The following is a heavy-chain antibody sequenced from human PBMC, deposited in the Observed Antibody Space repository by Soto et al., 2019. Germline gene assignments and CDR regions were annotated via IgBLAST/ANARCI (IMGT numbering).Heavy chain of an antibody. V-gene: IGHV3-15*07. Sequence: GGSLRLSCIASGLTFGNAWMNWVRQAPGKGLEWVGRIKREADGETTDYAAPVKGRFTISRDDSGNTYLQMNTLKAEDTGVYYCTSRTPLGGSYWGRGTLVTVSS. D-gene: IGHD2-15*01. CDR3: TSRTPLGGSY. CDR2: IKREADGETT. J-gene: IGHJ4*02. CDR1: GLTFGNAW.